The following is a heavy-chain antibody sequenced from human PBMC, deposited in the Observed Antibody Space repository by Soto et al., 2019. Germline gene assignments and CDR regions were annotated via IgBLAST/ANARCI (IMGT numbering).Heavy chain of an antibody. CDR2: IYYTGNT. CDR3: ASGHDPYKVRY. Sequence: QVQLQESGPGLVKPSQTLSLTCTVSGGSISSGGTGSYWTWIRQLPGKGLEWIGYIYYTGNTYYNPSLQGRPTISIDTSENQFSLKLTSVTAADTAVYFCASGHDPYKVRYWGQGTLVTVSS. V-gene: IGHV4-31*03. J-gene: IGHJ4*02. CDR1: GGSISSGGTGSY. D-gene: IGHD1-1*01.